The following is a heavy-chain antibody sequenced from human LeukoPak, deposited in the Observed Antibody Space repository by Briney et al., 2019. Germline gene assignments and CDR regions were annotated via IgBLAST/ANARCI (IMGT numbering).Heavy chain of an antibody. J-gene: IGHJ4*02. CDR1: GGSISSYY. CDR2: IYYSGST. CDR3: ARARTAMVQYYFDY. Sequence: SETLSLTCTVSGGSISSYYWSWIRQPPGKGLEWIGYIYYSGSTNYNPSLKSRVTISVDTSKNQFSLKLSSVTAADTAVYYCARARTAMVQYYFDYWGQGTLVTVSS. D-gene: IGHD5-18*01. V-gene: IGHV4-59*01.